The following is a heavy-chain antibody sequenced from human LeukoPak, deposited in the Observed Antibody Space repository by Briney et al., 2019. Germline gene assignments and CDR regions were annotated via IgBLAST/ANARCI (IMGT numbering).Heavy chain of an antibody. CDR1: GGSISSYY. Sequence: PSETLSLTCTVSGGSISSYYWSWIRQPPGKGLEWIGSIYYSGSTYYNPSLKSRVTISVDTSKNQFSLKLSSVTAADTAVYYCAIFPLLWFGELTLYYGMDVWGQGTTVTVSS. J-gene: IGHJ6*02. CDR3: AIFPLLWFGELTLYYGMDV. V-gene: IGHV4-59*05. D-gene: IGHD3-10*01. CDR2: IYYSGST.